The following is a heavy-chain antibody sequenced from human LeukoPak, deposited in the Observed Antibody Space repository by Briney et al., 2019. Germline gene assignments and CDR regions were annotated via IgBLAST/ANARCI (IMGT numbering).Heavy chain of an antibody. CDR1: GFGLAGYC. V-gene: IGHV3-23*01. Sequence: QAGASLRLSCAASGFGLAGYCMTWVRQAPGKGLEWVSAVSGSNTGSGSDTYCAESVKGRFTISRDNSQNTLHLQMHSLRAEDTAIYYCAFSTLTTGYHGLDVWGPGTTVTVSS. CDR2: VSGSNTGSGSDT. CDR3: AFSTLTTGYHGLDV. J-gene: IGHJ6*02. D-gene: IGHD4-17*01.